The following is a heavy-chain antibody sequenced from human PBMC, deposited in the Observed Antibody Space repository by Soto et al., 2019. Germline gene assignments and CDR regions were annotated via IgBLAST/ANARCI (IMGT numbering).Heavy chain of an antibody. CDR3: ARDQEYYGMDV. J-gene: IGHJ6*02. CDR1: GFTFSSYS. CDR2: ISSSSSYI. V-gene: IGHV3-21*01. Sequence: GGSLRLSCAASGFTFSSYSMNWVRQAPGKGLEWVSSISSSSSYIYYADSVKGRFTISRDNAKNSLYLQMNGLRAEDTAVYYCARDQEYYGMDVWGQGTTVTVSS.